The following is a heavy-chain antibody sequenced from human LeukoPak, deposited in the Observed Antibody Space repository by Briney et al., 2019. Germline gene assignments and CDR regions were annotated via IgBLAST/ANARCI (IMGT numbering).Heavy chain of an antibody. V-gene: IGHV3-53*01. CDR1: GFTVSSNY. J-gene: IGHJ4*02. D-gene: IGHD6-19*01. CDR3: AQGYSSGWYPY. CDR2: IYSGGST. Sequence: PGGSLRLSCAASGFTVSSNYMSWVRQAPGKGLEWVSVIYSGGSTYYADSVKGRFTISRDNSKNTLYLQLSSLRAEDTAVYYCAQGYSSGWYPYWGQGSLVSVSS.